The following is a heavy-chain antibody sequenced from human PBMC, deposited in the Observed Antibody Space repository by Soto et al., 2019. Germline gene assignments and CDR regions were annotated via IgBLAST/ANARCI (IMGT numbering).Heavy chain of an antibody. CDR3: ARGGGIEYSRSAYFDY. Sequence: QVQLVESGGGVVQPGRSLRLSCAASGFTFSSYGMHWVRQAPGKGLEWVAVIWYDGSNKYYADSVKGRFTISRDNSKNTLYLQMNSLRAEDTAVYYCARGGGIEYSRSAYFDYWGQGTLVTVSS. CDR2: IWYDGSNK. J-gene: IGHJ4*02. D-gene: IGHD6-6*01. V-gene: IGHV3-33*01. CDR1: GFTFSSYG.